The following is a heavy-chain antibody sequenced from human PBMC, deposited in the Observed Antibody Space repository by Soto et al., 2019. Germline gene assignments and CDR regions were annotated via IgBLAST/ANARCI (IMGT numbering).Heavy chain of an antibody. CDR1: GYTFTGYY. CDR3: ARAMYSSSWYWFDP. CDR2: INPNSGGT. Sequence: ASVKVSCKASGYTFTGYYMHWVRQAPGQGLEWMGWINPNSGGTNYAQKFQGCVTMTRDTSISTAYMELSRLRSDDTAVYYCARAMYSSSWYWFDPWGQGTLVTVSS. J-gene: IGHJ5*02. D-gene: IGHD6-13*01. V-gene: IGHV1-2*04.